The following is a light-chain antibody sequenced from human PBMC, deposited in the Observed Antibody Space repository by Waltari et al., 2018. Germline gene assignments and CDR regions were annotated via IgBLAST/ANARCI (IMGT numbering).Light chain of an antibody. CDR3: QQYDGSVVT. CDR2: GAS. Sequence: EIVLTQSPGTLSVSPGERVTVSCRASQTITGSWLTWYHQKPGQAPRLRIYGASIRAPGIPDRVSGSGAGTDCTLTLSRLEPGDSAVYYCQQYDGSVVTFGGGTKVEIK. V-gene: IGKV3-20*01. CDR1: QTITGSW. J-gene: IGKJ4*01.